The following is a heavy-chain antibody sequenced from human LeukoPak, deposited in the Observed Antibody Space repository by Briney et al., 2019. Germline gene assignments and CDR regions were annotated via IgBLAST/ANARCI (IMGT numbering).Heavy chain of an antibody. CDR2: IYHIGST. J-gene: IGHJ4*02. D-gene: IGHD1-20*01. CDR1: GYSISRGYY. V-gene: IGHV4-38-2*01. Sequence: SETLSLTCGVSGYSISRGYYWAWIRQSPGKGLEWIGTIYHIGSTYYNPSLESRVTISVDTSKNEFSLNLNSVTAADTAVYYCARAGWIITSGIDYWGQGALVTVSS. CDR3: ARAGWIITSGIDY.